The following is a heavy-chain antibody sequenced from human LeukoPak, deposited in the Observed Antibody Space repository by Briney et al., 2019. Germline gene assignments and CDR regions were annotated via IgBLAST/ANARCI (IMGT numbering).Heavy chain of an antibody. J-gene: IGHJ4*02. CDR2: IYYSGST. CDR1: GGSISSSSYY. CDR3: ASLGATTPYFDH. V-gene: IGHV4-39*01. Sequence: SETLSLTCTVSGGSISSSSYYWGWIRQPPGKGLEWIGSIYYSGSTYYNPSLKSRVTISVDTSKNQFSLKLSSVTAADTAVYYCASLGATTPYFDHWGQGTLVTVSS. D-gene: IGHD1-26*01.